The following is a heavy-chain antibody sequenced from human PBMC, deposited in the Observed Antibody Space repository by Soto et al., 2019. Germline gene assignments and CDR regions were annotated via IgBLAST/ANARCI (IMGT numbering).Heavy chain of an antibody. J-gene: IGHJ6*03. D-gene: IGHD3-10*01. CDR1: GGSISSYY. CDR3: ATYYGSGSYRDNYYYYYMDV. CDR2: IYYSGST. V-gene: IGHV4-59*01. Sequence: SETLSLTCTVSGGSISSYYWSWIRQPPGKGLEWIGYIYYSGSTNYNPSLKSRVTISVDTSKNQFSLKLSSVTAADTAVYYCATYYGSGSYRDNYYYYYMDVWGKGTTVTVSS.